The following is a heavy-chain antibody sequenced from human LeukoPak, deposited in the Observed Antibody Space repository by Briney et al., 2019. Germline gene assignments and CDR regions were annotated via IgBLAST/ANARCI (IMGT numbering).Heavy chain of an antibody. CDR3: GIRDTSDYYVF. V-gene: IGHV3-23*01. D-gene: IGHD3-22*01. CDR2: TGSNGVT. Sequence: GGSLRLSCAGSGFTFRTYAFSWVRQAPGKGLEWVSATGSNGVTYYEDSVKGRFTISRDNSKNALYLQMNGLRADDTAVYYCGIRDTSDYYVFWGQGTLVTVSS. CDR1: GFTFRTYA. J-gene: IGHJ4*02.